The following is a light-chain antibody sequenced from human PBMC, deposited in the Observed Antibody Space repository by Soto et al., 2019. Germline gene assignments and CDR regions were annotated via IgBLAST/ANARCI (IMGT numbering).Light chain of an antibody. Sequence: EIVLTQSPATLSLSPGERATLSCRASQSVDSYLAWYQQKPGQAPRLLIYDASNRDTGIPDRFSGSGSGTDFTLTISRLEPGDSAVYYCQQYGISPGTFGQGTKVDI. V-gene: IGKV3-20*01. CDR1: QSVDSY. CDR2: DAS. CDR3: QQYGISPGT. J-gene: IGKJ1*01.